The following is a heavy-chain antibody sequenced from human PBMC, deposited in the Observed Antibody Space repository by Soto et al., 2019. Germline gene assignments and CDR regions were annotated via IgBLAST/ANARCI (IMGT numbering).Heavy chain of an antibody. V-gene: IGHV3-15*07. D-gene: IGHD4-4*01. CDR2: IKSKTDGGKT. Sequence: EVQLVESGGGLVKPGGSLRLSCAASGFTFSNAWMNWVRQAPGKGLEWVGRIKSKTDGGKTDYAAPVKGRFTISRDDSINTLYLQMNSLKTEDTAVYYCTGQFWGQGTLVTVSS. CDR3: TGQF. CDR1: GFTFSNAW. J-gene: IGHJ4*02.